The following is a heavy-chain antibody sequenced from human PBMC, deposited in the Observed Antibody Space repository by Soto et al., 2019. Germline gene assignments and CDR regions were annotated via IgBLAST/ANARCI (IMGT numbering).Heavy chain of an antibody. V-gene: IGHV4-30-2*01. J-gene: IGHJ5*02. D-gene: IGHD2-2*01. CDR1: GGSISSGGYS. CDR3: AREGGGYCSSTTCPGWFAP. CDR2: IYHSGST. Sequence: QLQLQESGSGLVKPSQTLSLTCAVSGGSISSGGYSWSWIRQPPGKGLEYIGYIYHSGSTYYNQSLKSRVTISVDRSKNQFSLKLSSVTAADTAVYYCAREGGGYCSSTTCPGWFAPWGQGTLVTVSS.